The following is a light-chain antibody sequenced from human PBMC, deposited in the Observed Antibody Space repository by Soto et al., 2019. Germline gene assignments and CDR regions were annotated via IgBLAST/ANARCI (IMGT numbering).Light chain of an antibody. J-gene: IGLJ1*01. Sequence: SVLTQPPSASGSPGRSVTISCTGTSSDVGGYNYVSWYQQHPGKAPKLMIYEVSKRPSGVPDRFSGSKSGNTASLTVSGLQAADEADYYCSSYAGSNSYVFGTGTKVTVL. CDR2: EVS. V-gene: IGLV2-8*01. CDR3: SSYAGSNSYV. CDR1: SSDVGGYNY.